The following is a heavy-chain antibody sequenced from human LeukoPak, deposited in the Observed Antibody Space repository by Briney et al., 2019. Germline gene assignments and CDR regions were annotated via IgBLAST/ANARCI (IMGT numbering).Heavy chain of an antibody. V-gene: IGHV3-53*01. D-gene: IGHD6-13*01. Sequence: GGSLRLSCAASGFTVSSNYMSWVRQDPGKGLEWVSVIYSGGSTYYADSVKGRFTISRDNSKNTLYLQMNSLRAEDTAVYYCAREKRVYSSSWALDYWGQGTLVTVSS. J-gene: IGHJ4*02. CDR2: IYSGGST. CDR3: AREKRVYSSSWALDY. CDR1: GFTVSSNY.